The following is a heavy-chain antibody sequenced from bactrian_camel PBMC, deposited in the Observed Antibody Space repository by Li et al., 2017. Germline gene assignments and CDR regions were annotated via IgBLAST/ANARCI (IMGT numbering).Heavy chain of an antibody. CDR3: AAGGADYYSDYARREVFGY. CDR1: GIFLSSYY. Sequence: VQLVESGGGLVQPGGSLRLSCAASGIFLSSYYMSWVRQAPGKGLEWVSTIYNVGDSTYYADSVKGRFTTSKDNAKNTLYLQMNSLKPEDTAVYYCAAGGADYYSDYARREVFGYWGQGTQVTVS. J-gene: IGHJ6*01. CDR2: IYNVGDST. V-gene: IGHV3-2*01. D-gene: IGHD4*01.